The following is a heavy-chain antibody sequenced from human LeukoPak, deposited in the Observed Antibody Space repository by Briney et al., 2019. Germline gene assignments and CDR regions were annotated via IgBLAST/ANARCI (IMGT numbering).Heavy chain of an antibody. CDR1: GFTVSSDY. CDR3: VREAWDY. V-gene: IGHV3-66*01. Sequence: GGSLRLSCAAFGFTVSSDYMSWVRQAPGKGLEWVSVIYSNGGTYSADSVKGRFTISRDNSKNTVYLQMNSLRAEDTAVYYCVREAWDYWGQGTLVTVSS. J-gene: IGHJ4*02. CDR2: IYSNGGT.